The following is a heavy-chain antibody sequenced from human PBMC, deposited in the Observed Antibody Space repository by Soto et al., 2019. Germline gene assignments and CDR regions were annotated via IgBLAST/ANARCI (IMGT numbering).Heavy chain of an antibody. CDR1: GFTFSDYY. D-gene: IGHD4-17*01. J-gene: IGHJ6*02. CDR2: VSGRGGGT. CDR3: AKDSTVPKPLYFYYYGFDV. V-gene: IGHV3-23*01. Sequence: GGPLRLSCAASGFTFSDYYMSLIRQAPGKGLEWVSAVSGRGGGTKYADSVKGRFIISREKSNSTLYLQMDSLRGEDAAVYYWAKDSTVPKPLYFYYYGFDVWGQGTTVTVSS.